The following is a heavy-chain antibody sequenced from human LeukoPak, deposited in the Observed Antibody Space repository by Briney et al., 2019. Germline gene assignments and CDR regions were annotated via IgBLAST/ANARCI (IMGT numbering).Heavy chain of an antibody. D-gene: IGHD3-16*01. CDR1: GFIFSSYA. CDR3: TTDGPWGSQDYFDY. CDR2: ISGSGGST. Sequence: PGGSLRLSCAASGFIFSSYAMSWVRQAPGKGLEWVSAISGSGGSTYYADSVKGRFTISRDNSKNTLYLQMNSLKTEDTAVYYCTTDGPWGSQDYFDYWGQGTLVTVSS. V-gene: IGHV3-23*01. J-gene: IGHJ4*02.